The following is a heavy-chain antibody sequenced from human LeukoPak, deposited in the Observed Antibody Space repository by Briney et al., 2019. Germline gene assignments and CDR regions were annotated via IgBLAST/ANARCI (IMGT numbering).Heavy chain of an antibody. D-gene: IGHD1-26*01. Sequence: ASVKVSCKASGGTFSSYAISWVRQAPGQGLEWMGGISPIFGTANYAQKFQGRVTITADESTSTAYMELSSLRSDDTAVYYCARYRYSGSYVDWGQGTLVTVSS. CDR3: ARYRYSGSYVD. V-gene: IGHV1-69*13. J-gene: IGHJ4*02. CDR2: ISPIFGTA. CDR1: GGTFSSYA.